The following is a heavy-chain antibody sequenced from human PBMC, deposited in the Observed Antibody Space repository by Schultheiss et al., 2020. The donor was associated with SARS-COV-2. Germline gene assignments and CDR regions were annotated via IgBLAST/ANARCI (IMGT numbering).Heavy chain of an antibody. V-gene: IGHV3-21*01. Sequence: GGSLRLSCAASGFTFSSYSMNWVRHAPGKGLEWVSSISSSSSYTNYADSVKGRFTISRDNAKNSLYLQMNSLRAEDTAVYYCARVEGSSWYGYFQHWGQGTLVTVSS. CDR3: ARVEGSSWYGYFQH. CDR1: GFTFSSYS. J-gene: IGHJ1*01. D-gene: IGHD6-13*01. CDR2: ISSSSSYT.